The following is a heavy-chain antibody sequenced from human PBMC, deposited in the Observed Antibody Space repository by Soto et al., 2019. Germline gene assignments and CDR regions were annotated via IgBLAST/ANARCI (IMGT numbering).Heavy chain of an antibody. V-gene: IGHV3-33*01. D-gene: IGHD5-12*01. Sequence: QVQLVESGGGVVQPGRSLRLSCAASGFTFSSYGMHWVRQAPGKGLEWVAVIWDDGSNKYYADSVKGRFTISRDNSKNPMYLQINSLRAEDTAVYYCASDLNMGYDLDYGMHVWGQGTTVTVSS. J-gene: IGHJ6*02. CDR1: GFTFSSYG. CDR3: ASDLNMGYDLDYGMHV. CDR2: IWDDGSNK.